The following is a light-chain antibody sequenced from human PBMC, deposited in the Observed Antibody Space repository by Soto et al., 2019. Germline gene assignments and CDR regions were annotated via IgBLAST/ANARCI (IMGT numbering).Light chain of an antibody. CDR1: SSDVGGYNY. CDR3: SSYAGSFGLV. V-gene: IGLV2-8*01. CDR2: EVS. Sequence: QSALTQPPSASGSPGQSVTISCTGTSSDVGGYNYVSWYQQHPGKAPKLMIYEVSKRPSGVPDRFSGSKSGNTASLTVSGLQAEDEPDYYCSSYAGSFGLVFGGGTQLTVL. J-gene: IGLJ2*01.